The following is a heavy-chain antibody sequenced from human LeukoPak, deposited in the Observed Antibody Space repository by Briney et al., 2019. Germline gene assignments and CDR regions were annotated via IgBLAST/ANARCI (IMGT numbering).Heavy chain of an antibody. Sequence: PGGSLRLSCAASGFGFTFVSYNLNWVRQAPGKGLEWISTISGSGGNTYHADSVKGRFTISRDNSKNTLYLQMNSLRAEDTAVYYCAKDPRFSYCSSTTCAYAFDIWGQGTMVTVSS. CDR3: AKDPRFSYCSSTTCAYAFDI. D-gene: IGHD2-2*01. CDR1: GFGFTFVSYN. CDR2: ISGSGGNT. V-gene: IGHV3-23*01. J-gene: IGHJ3*02.